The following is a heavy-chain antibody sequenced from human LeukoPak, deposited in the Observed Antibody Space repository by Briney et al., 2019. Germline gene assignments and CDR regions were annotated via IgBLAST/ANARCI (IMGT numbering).Heavy chain of an antibody. D-gene: IGHD3-22*01. Sequence: SETLSLTCAAYGWSFSAYYWRWIRQPPGKGLEWIGEINHSGSTNYNPSLKRRVTISVDTSKNQFSLKMSSVTAADTGVYFCARGGLSYESSVWFDYGGQGTLVTVSS. V-gene: IGHV4-34*01. CDR3: ARGGLSYESSVWFDY. J-gene: IGHJ4*02. CDR2: INHSGST. CDR1: GWSFSAYY.